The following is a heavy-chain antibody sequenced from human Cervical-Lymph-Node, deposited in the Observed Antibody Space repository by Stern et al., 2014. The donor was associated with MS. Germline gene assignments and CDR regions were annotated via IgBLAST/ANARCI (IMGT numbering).Heavy chain of an antibody. Sequence: VQLVESGPGLVKPSQTLSLTCTVSGGSISSGDFYWSWIRPPPGKGLEWIGYIYYSGNTYYNPVHQSTITISVYTSKNQLSLKLSSVTAADTAVYYCARSLAGSDYVPLNDYWGQGTLVTVSS. J-gene: IGHJ4*02. CDR1: GGSISSGDFY. V-gene: IGHV4-30-4*01. CDR3: ARSLAGSDYVPLNDY. CDR2: IYYSGNT. D-gene: IGHD5-12*01.